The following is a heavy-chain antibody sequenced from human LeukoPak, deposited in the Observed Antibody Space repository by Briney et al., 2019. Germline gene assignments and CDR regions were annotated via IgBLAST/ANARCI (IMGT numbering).Heavy chain of an antibody. CDR3: ARALTAAGKDY. D-gene: IGHD6-13*01. J-gene: IGHJ4*02. CDR2: ISSSSSTI. Sequence: PGGSLRLSCAASGFTFSSYSMNWVRQAPGKGLEWVSYISSSSSTIYYADSVKGRFTISRDNAKNSLYLQMNSLRAEDTAVYYCARALTAAGKDYWGQGTLVTVSS. CDR1: GFTFSSYS. V-gene: IGHV3-48*04.